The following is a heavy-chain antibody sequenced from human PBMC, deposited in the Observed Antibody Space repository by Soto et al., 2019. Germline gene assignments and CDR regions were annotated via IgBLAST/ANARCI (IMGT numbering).Heavy chain of an antibody. V-gene: IGHV1-69*01. CDR2: IIPIFGTA. J-gene: IGHJ4*02. CDR3: AREMTGYRSGWYSYDTYYFDY. Sequence: QVQLVQSGAEVKKPGSSVKVSCKASGGTFSSYAISWVRQAPGQGLEWMGGIIPIFGTANYAQKFQGRVTINADESTSTAYMEMSSMRSEDTAVYYCAREMTGYRSGWYSYDTYYFDYWGQGTLVTVSS. CDR1: GGTFSSYA. D-gene: IGHD6-19*01.